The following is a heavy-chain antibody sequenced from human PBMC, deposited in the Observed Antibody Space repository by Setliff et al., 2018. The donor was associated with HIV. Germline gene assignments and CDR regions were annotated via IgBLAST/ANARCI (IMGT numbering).Heavy chain of an antibody. Sequence: PSETLSLTCTVSGYSINSSHFWGWIRQPPGKGLEWVGSIYHSGNTHYNPSLKSRVTLSVDTSKNQFSLKLGSATAADTAVYCCARDKTYCNYSRCSRAGWYFDLWGRGTLVTVS. CDR2: IYHSGNT. V-gene: IGHV4-38-2*02. J-gene: IGHJ2*01. D-gene: IGHD2-2*01. CDR3: ARDKTYCNYSRCSRAGWYFDL. CDR1: GYSINSSHF.